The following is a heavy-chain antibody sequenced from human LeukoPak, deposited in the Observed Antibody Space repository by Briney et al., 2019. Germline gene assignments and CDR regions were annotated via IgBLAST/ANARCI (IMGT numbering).Heavy chain of an antibody. CDR3: ARHRAHSDYIDY. J-gene: IGHJ4*02. D-gene: IGHD3-10*01. CDR1: GGSISVSDYY. V-gene: IGHV4-39*01. Sequence: SDTLSLTCTVSGGSISVSDYYWGWIRQPPGKGLEWIGSVYYTGSTYYNPSLRSRVTISIDTSKNQFSLRLSSVTAADTTVYYCARHRAHSDYIDYWGQGILVTVSS. CDR2: VYYTGST.